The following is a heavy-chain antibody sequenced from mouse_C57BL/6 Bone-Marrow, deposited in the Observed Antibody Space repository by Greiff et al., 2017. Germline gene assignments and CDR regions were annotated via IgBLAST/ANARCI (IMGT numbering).Heavy chain of an antibody. CDR1: GYTFTNYW. J-gene: IGHJ2*01. V-gene: IGHV1-63*01. D-gene: IGHD1-1*01. CDR3: ARGVVAYYFDY. Sequence: VQGVESGAELVRPGTSVKMSCKASGYTFTNYWIGWAKQRPGHGLEWIGDIYPGGGYTNYNEKFKGKATLTADKSSSTAYMQFSSLTSEDSAIYYCARGVVAYYFDYWGQGTTLTVSS. CDR2: IYPGGGYT.